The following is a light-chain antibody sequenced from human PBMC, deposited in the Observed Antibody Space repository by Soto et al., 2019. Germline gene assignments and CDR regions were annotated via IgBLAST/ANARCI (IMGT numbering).Light chain of an antibody. Sequence: QSVLAQPASVSGSPGQSITISCTGTSNDVGHFNYVSWFQQHPGKAPKLLIFDVNNWPSGVSDRFSGSKSGNTASLTISGLQPEDEADYYCTSFTTSDTFVFGSGTKLTV. CDR3: TSFTTSDTFV. V-gene: IGLV2-14*03. CDR2: DVN. CDR1: SNDVGHFNY. J-gene: IGLJ1*01.